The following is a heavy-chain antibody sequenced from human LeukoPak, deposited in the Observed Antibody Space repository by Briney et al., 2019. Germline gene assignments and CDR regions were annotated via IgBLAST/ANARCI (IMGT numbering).Heavy chain of an antibody. J-gene: IGHJ5*02. CDR1: GGSISSSNYY. Sequence: SETLSLTCIVSGGSISSSNYYWGWIRQPPGKRLEWIGSIYYSGSTYYNPSLKSRVTISVDTSQNQFSLKLSSVTAADTTVYYCARHKKVVAGTENWFDPWGQGTLVTVSS. CDR3: ARHKKVVAGTENWFDP. V-gene: IGHV4-39*01. D-gene: IGHD6-19*01. CDR2: IYYSGST.